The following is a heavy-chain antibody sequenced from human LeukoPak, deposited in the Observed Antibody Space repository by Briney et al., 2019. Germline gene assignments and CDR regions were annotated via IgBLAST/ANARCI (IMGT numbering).Heavy chain of an antibody. D-gene: IGHD1-7*01. CDR1: GGSISSYY. CDR2: IYYSGST. J-gene: IGHJ6*03. CDR3: ARGTYYYYYMDV. V-gene: IGHV4-59*01. Sequence: SETLSLTCTVSGGSISSYYWSWIRQPPGKGLEWIGYIYYSGSTNYNPSLKSRVTISVDTSKNQFSLKLSSVTAADTAVYYCARGTYYYYYMDVWGKGTTVTVSS.